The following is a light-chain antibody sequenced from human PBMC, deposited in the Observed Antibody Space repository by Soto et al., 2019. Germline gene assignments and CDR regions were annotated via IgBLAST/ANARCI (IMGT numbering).Light chain of an antibody. CDR1: SSDVGGYNY. Sequence: QSVLTQPASVSGSPGQSIAISCTGTSSDVGGYNYVSWYQQHPGIAPRLLISEVSNRPSGVSNRFSGSKSGNTASLTISGLQAEDEADYYCSSFTSTSTFVFGTGTKLPS. J-gene: IGLJ1*01. CDR2: EVS. CDR3: SSFTSTSTFV. V-gene: IGLV2-14*01.